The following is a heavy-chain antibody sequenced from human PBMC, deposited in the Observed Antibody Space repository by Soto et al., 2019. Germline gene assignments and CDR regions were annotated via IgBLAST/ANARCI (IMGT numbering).Heavy chain of an antibody. CDR2: INSDGSST. CDR1: GFTFISYW. D-gene: IGHD6-19*01. Sequence: PGGSLRLSCAASGFTFISYWMHWVRQAPGKGLVWVSRINSDGSSTSYADSVKGRFTISRDNAKNTLYLQMNSLRAEDTAVYYCASVSSGWSPFDYWGQGTLVTVSS. CDR3: ASVSSGWSPFDY. V-gene: IGHV3-74*01. J-gene: IGHJ4*02.